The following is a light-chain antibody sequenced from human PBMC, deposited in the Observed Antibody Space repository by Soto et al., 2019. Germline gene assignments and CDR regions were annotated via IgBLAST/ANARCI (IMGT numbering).Light chain of an antibody. J-gene: IGLJ1*01. CDR1: SSNIGAGYD. Sequence: QSVLTRPPSVSGAPGQRVTISCTESSSNIGAGYDVHWYQQLPGTAPKLLIYGNSNRPSGVPDRFSGSKSGTSASLAITGLQAEDEADYYCQSYDSSLSGSRVFGTGTKVTVL. V-gene: IGLV1-40*01. CDR2: GNS. CDR3: QSYDSSLSGSRV.